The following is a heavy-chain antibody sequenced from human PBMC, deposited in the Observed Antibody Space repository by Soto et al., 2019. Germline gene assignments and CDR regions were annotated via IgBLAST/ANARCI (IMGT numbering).Heavy chain of an antibody. J-gene: IGHJ5*01. D-gene: IGHD5-18*01. CDR2: INPNSGGT. CDR3: AREVYSYGYFLGDNWLDS. V-gene: IGHV1-2*04. Sequence: ASVKVSCKASGYTFTGYYMHWVRQAPGQGLEWMGWINPNSGGTNYAQKFQGWVTMTRDTSISTAYMELSRLRSDDTAVYYCAREVYSYGYFLGDNWLDSWGQGILVTVSS. CDR1: GYTFTGYY.